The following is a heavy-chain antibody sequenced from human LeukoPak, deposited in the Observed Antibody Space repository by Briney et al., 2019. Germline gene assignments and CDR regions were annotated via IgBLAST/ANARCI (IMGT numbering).Heavy chain of an antibody. CDR3: AKDITIFGVVCPDY. CDR1: GFTFSSYG. Sequence: GGSLRLSCAASGFTFSSYGMHWVRQAPGKGLEWVALISYDGSNKYYADSVKGRFTISRDNSKNTLDLQMNSPRPEDTAVYYCAKDITIFGVVCPDYWGQGTLVTVSS. V-gene: IGHV3-30*18. D-gene: IGHD3-3*01. CDR2: ISYDGSNK. J-gene: IGHJ4*02.